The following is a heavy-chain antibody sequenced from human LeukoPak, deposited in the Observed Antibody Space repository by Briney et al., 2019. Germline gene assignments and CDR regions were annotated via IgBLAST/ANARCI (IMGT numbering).Heavy chain of an antibody. V-gene: IGHV1-69*13. Sequence: GASVKVSCKASGGTFSSYAISWVRQAPGQGLEWMGGIIPIFGTANYAQKFQGRVTITADESTSTAYMELSSLRSEDTAVYYCARSQFGGRDGYNFYYYYYMDVWGKGTTVTVSS. J-gene: IGHJ6*03. CDR2: IIPIFGTA. D-gene: IGHD5-24*01. CDR1: GGTFSSYA. CDR3: ARSQFGGRDGYNFYYYYYMDV.